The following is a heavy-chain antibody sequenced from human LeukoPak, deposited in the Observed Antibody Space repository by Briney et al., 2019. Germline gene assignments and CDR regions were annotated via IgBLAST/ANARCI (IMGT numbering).Heavy chain of an antibody. Sequence: GGSLRLSCAASGFTFDDYAMHWVRQAPGKGLEWVSGISWNSGSIGYADSVKGRFTISRDNARNSVYLQMNSLRVEDTAVYYCARDRKKGGFDPWGQGTLVTVSS. V-gene: IGHV3-9*01. CDR3: ARDRKKGGFDP. J-gene: IGHJ5*02. CDR2: ISWNSGSI. CDR1: GFTFDDYA. D-gene: IGHD1-14*01.